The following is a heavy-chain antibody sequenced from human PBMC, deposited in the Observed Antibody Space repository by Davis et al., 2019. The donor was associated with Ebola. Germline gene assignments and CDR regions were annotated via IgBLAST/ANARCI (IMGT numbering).Heavy chain of an antibody. CDR3: ARDSGIFGDYYFDS. CDR2: VNSPSNYI. V-gene: IGHV3-21*01. J-gene: IGHJ4*02. Sequence: GESLKISCAASGFTFTSYTMYWVRQAPGKGLEWVSSVNSPSNYIYYADSVKGRFTISRDNAKNSVYLQMNSRRAEDTAVYYCARDSGIFGDYYFDSWGQGTLVTVSS. CDR1: GFTFTSYT. D-gene: IGHD3-10*02.